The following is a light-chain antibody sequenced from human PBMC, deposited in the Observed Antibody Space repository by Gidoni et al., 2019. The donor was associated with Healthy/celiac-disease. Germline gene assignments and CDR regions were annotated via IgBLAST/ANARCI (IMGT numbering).Light chain of an antibody. Sequence: EIVLTQSPATLSLSPGARAPLSCRASQSVSRYLAWYQQQPGQAPSLLIYDASNRSTGIPARFSDIGAGAYFNLAISSLAPGVFSVYYCQQRINLPPAFTFGPEAEVDIK. J-gene: IGKJ3*01. CDR1: QSVSRY. V-gene: IGKV3-11*01. CDR2: DAS. CDR3: QQRINLPPAFT.